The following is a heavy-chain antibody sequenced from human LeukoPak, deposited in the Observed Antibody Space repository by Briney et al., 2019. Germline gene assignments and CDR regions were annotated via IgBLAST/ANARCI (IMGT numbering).Heavy chain of an antibody. CDR1: GGSISSGDYY. CDR2: IYYSGST. J-gene: IGHJ3*02. V-gene: IGHV4-30-4*08. Sequence: PSQTLSLTCTVSGGSISSGDYYWSWIRQPPGKGLEWIGYIYYSGSTYYNPSLKSRVTISVDTSKNQFSLKLSSVTAADTAVYYCAREVYYYGSGSLGLDAFDIWAKGQWSPSLQ. D-gene: IGHD3-10*01. CDR3: AREVYYYGSGSLGLDAFDI.